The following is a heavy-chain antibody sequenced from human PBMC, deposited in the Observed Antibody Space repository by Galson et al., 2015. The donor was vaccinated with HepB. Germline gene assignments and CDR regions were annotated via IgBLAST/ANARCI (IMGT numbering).Heavy chain of an antibody. CDR1: GFTFSGYA. CDR3: AKVGGETDGYYYGSGRGNWFDP. CDR2: ISGDGGTT. D-gene: IGHD3-10*01. V-gene: IGHV3-23*01. Sequence: SLRLSCAASGFTFSGYAMSWVRQAPGKGLEWVSVISGDGGTTHYGDSVKGRFTLSRDNSMNTLYLQMNSLSTEDTAVYYCAKVGGETDGYYYGSGRGNWFDPWGQGALVTVSS. J-gene: IGHJ5*02.